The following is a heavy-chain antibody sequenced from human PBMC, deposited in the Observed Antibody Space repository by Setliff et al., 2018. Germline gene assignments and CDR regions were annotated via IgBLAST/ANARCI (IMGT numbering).Heavy chain of an antibody. V-gene: IGHV3-48*01. CDR3: VRDDVRGYYMDV. D-gene: IGHD3-10*02. Sequence: LRLSCAASGFTFNTYLMNWVRQAPGKGLEWVSHIRDTGTTVHYADSVKGRFTISRDNAKNSLYLQMNSLRAEDTAVYYCVRDDVRGYYMDVWGKGTTVTVSS. CDR1: GFTFNTYL. CDR2: IRDTGTTV. J-gene: IGHJ6*03.